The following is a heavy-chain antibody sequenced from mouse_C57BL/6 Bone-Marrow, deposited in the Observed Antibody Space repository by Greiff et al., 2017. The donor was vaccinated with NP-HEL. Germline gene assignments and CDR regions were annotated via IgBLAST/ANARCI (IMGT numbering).Heavy chain of an antibody. CDR2: IYPGSGNT. V-gene: IGHV1-84*01. CDR3: ARHYYGSSYVVLFAY. CDR1: GYTFTDYY. D-gene: IGHD1-1*01. Sequence: VQLVESGPELVKPGASVKISCKASGYTFTDYYINWVKQRPGQGLEWIGWIYPGSGNTKYNEKFKGKATLTVDTSSSTAYMQLSSLTSEDSAVYFCARHYYGSSYVVLFAYWGQGTLVTVSA. J-gene: IGHJ3*01.